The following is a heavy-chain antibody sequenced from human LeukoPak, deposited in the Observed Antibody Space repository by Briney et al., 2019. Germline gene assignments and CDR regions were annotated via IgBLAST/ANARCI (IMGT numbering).Heavy chain of an antibody. CDR2: MNPNSGNT. Sequence: ASVKVSCKVSGYTLTELSMHWVRQATGQGLEWMGWMNPNSGNTGYAQKFQGRVTMTRNTSISTAYMELSSLRSEDTAVYYCARARGVTDYWGQGTLVTVSS. V-gene: IGHV1-8*01. CDR3: ARARGVTDY. D-gene: IGHD3-10*01. J-gene: IGHJ4*02. CDR1: GYTLTELS.